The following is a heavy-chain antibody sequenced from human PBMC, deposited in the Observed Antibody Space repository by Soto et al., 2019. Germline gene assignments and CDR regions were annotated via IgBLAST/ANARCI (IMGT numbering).Heavy chain of an antibody. Sequence: GASVKVSCKASGYTFTSYYMHWVRQAPGQGLEWMGIINPSGGSTSYAQKFQGRVTMTRDTSTSTVYMELSSLRSEDTAVYYCASTGDYGATSYYFDYWGQGTLVTVSS. J-gene: IGHJ4*02. CDR2: INPSGGST. V-gene: IGHV1-46*03. D-gene: IGHD4-17*01. CDR3: ASTGDYGATSYYFDY. CDR1: GYTFTSYY.